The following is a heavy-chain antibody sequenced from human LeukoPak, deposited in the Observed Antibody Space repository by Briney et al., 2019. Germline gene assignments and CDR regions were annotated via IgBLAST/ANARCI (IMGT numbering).Heavy chain of an antibody. Sequence: GASVKVSCKASGYTFTGYYMHWVRQAPGQGLEWMGWINPNSGNTGYAQKFQGRVTITRNTSISTAYMELSSLRSEDTAVYYCTLVPAALENPRNWFDPWGQGTLVTVSS. V-gene: IGHV1-8*03. CDR1: GYTFTGYY. J-gene: IGHJ5*02. CDR3: TLVPAALENPRNWFDP. D-gene: IGHD2-2*01. CDR2: INPNSGNT.